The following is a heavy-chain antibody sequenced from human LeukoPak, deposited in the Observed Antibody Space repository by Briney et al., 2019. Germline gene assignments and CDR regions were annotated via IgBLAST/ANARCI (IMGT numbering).Heavy chain of an antibody. V-gene: IGHV4-34*01. CDR1: GGSFSGYY. D-gene: IGHD2-21*02. CDR3: ARVGIVEVTVDAFDI. CDR2: INHSGST. J-gene: IGHJ3*02. Sequence: PSETLSLTCAVYGGSFSGYYWSWIRQPPGKGLEWIGEINHSGSTNYNPSLKSRVTISVDTSKNQFSLKLSSVTAADTAVYYCARVGIVEVTVDAFDIWGQGTMVTVSS.